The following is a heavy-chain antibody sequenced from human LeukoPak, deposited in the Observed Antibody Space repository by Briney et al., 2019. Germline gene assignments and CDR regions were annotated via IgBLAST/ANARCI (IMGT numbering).Heavy chain of an antibody. D-gene: IGHD3-10*01. CDR1: GYSFSSYW. J-gene: IGHJ4*02. CDR2: IYPGDSDI. CDR3: ARGPMGLN. V-gene: IGHV5-51*01. Sequence: GESLKISCKGSGYSFSSYWIAWVRQMPGKGLEWMGIIYPGDSDIKYSPSFHGQVIISADKSISTAYLQWSSLKASDTAMYYCARGPMGLNWGQGTLVTVSS.